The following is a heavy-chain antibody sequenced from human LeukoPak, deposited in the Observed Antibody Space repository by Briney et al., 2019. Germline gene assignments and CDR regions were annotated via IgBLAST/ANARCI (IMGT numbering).Heavy chain of an antibody. D-gene: IGHD2-2*01. Sequence: SSETLSLTCTVSGGSISSYYWSWIRQPPGKGLEWIGYIYYSGSTNYNPSLKSRVTISVDTSKNQFSLKLSSVTAADTAVYYCARGVVVPAAIRYYYYGMDVWGQGTTVTVSS. J-gene: IGHJ6*02. CDR3: ARGVVVPAAIRYYYYGMDV. CDR2: IYYSGST. CDR1: GGSISSYY. V-gene: IGHV4-59*08.